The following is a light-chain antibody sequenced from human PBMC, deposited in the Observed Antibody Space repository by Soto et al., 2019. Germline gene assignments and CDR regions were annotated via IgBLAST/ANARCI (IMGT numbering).Light chain of an antibody. J-gene: IGKJ4*01. CDR3: QQLNSYPLT. Sequence: DIQLTQSPSFLSASVGDRVTITCRASQGISSYLAWYQQKLGKAPNLLIYAASTLQSGVPSRFSGSGSGTEFTLTISSLQPEDFATYYCQQLNSYPLTFGGGTKVEIK. V-gene: IGKV1-9*01. CDR2: AAS. CDR1: QGISSY.